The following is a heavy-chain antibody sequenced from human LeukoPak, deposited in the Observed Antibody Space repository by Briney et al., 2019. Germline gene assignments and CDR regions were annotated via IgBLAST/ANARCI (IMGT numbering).Heavy chain of an antibody. D-gene: IGHD6-19*01. CDR2: ISYDGSNK. V-gene: IGHV3-30*18. CDR3: AKDAGYSSGWLSFDY. CDR1: GFTFSSYG. J-gene: IGHJ4*02. Sequence: PGGSLRLSCAASGFTFSSYGMHWARQAPGKGLEWVAVISYDGSNKYYADSVKGRFTISRDNSKNTLYLQMNSLRAEDTAVYYCAKDAGYSSGWLSFDYWGQGTLVTVSS.